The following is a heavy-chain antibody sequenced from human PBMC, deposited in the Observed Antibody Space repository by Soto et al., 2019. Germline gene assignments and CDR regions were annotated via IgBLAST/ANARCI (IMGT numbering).Heavy chain of an antibody. V-gene: IGHV1-3*01. CDR1: GYTFTSYA. CDR2: INAGNGNT. D-gene: IGHD2-15*01. Sequence: ASVKXSCKASGYTFTSYAMHWVRQAPGQRQEWMGWINAGNGNTKYSQKFQGRVTITRDTSASTAYMELSSLRSEDTAVYYCAKNTRWLEGAFXIWGQGTMVXVSS. CDR3: AKNTRWLEGAFXI. J-gene: IGHJ3*02.